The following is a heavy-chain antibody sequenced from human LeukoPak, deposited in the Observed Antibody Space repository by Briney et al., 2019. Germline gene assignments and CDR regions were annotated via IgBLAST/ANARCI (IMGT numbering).Heavy chain of an antibody. CDR1: GFTFSSYA. J-gene: IGHJ4*02. CDR2: ISGSGGST. V-gene: IGHV3-23*01. CDR3: AKGPRGYCSGVSCYSGFDY. D-gene: IGHD2-15*01. Sequence: PGGSLRLSCAASGFTFSSYAMSWVRQAPGKGLEWVSAISGSGGSTYYADSVKGRFTISRDNSKNTLYLQMNSLRAEDTAVYYCAKGPRGYCSGVSCYSGFDYWGQGTLVTVSS.